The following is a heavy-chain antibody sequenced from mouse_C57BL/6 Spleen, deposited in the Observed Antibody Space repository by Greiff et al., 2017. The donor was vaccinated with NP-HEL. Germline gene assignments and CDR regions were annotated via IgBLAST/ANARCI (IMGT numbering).Heavy chain of an antibody. CDR2: IDPSDSET. CDR1: GYTFTSYW. V-gene: IGHV1-52*01. Sequence: QVQLQQPGAELVRPGSSVKLSCKASGYTFTSYWMHWVKQRPIQGLEWIGNIDPSDSETHYNQKFKDKATLTVDKSSSTAYMQLSSLTSEDSAVYYCARWGTTGEDYAMDYWGQGTSVTVSS. CDR3: ARWGTTGEDYAMDY. J-gene: IGHJ4*01. D-gene: IGHD1-1*01.